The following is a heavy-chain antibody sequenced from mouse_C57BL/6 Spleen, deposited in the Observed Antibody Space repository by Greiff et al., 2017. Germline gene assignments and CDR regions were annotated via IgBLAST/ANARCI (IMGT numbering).Heavy chain of an antibody. CDR3: ARIDYDGSSYRYFDV. D-gene: IGHD1-1*01. CDR2: IYPRSGNT. J-gene: IGHJ1*03. V-gene: IGHV1-81*01. CDR1: GYTFTSYG. Sequence: QVQLQQSGAELARPGASVKLSCKASGYTFTSYGISWVKQRTGQGLEWIGEIYPRSGNTYYNEKFKGKATLTEDKSSSTSYMELRSLTSEDSAVYFCARIDYDGSSYRYFDVWGTGTTVTVSS.